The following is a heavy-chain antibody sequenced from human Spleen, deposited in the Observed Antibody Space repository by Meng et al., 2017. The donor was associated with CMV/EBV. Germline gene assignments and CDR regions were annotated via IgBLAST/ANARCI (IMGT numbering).Heavy chain of an antibody. CDR1: GYTFAGYY. D-gene: IGHD2-2*01. CDR2: INPTSGGT. CDR3: AQGASYCTSFSCPGIDY. Sequence: QVQLVQSGAEVKKPGASVNVSCKASGYTFAGYYINWVRQAPGQGLEWMGWINPTSGGTHYAQKFQGRVTMTRDTSITTAYMELSSLNSDDTAVYYCAQGASYCTSFSCPGIDYWGQGTLVTVAS. V-gene: IGHV1-2*02. J-gene: IGHJ4*02.